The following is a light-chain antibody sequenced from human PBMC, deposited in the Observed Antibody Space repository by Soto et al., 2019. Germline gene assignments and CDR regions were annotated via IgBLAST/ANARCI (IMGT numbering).Light chain of an antibody. CDR2: LGS. V-gene: IGKV2-28*01. CDR1: QSLLHSNGYNY. CDR3: MQALQTPLT. Sequence: DIVMTQSPLSLPVTPGEPASISCRPSQSLLHSNGYNYLDWYLQKPGQSPQLLIYLGSNRASGVPDRFSSSGSGTDFTLKISRVEAEDVGVYYCMQALQTPLTFGRGTKVDIK. J-gene: IGKJ4*01.